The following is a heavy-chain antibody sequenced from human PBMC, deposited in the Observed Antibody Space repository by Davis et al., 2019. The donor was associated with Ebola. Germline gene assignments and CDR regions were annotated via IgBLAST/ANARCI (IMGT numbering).Heavy chain of an antibody. CDR2: ISASGGNT. CDR1: GFTVSSNY. CDR3: AKDFRNYDY. Sequence: GESLKISCAASGFTVSSNYMSWVRQAPGKGLEWVSAISASGGNTFYADSVKGRFTVSRDNSKNTLYLQMNSLRVEDTAVYYCAKDFRNYDYWGQGTLVTVSS. V-gene: IGHV3-23*01. J-gene: IGHJ4*02. D-gene: IGHD4-11*01.